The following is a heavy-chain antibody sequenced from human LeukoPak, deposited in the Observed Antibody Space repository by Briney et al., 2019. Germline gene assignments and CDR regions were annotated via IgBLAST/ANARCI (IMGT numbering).Heavy chain of an antibody. CDR3: ARDRTFLQYSSSVNWFDP. D-gene: IGHD6-6*01. CDR1: GYTFTSYG. J-gene: IGHJ5*02. V-gene: IGHV1-18*01. CDR2: ISAYNGNT. Sequence: ASVKVSCKASGYTFTSYGISWVRQAPGQGLEWMGWISAYNGNTNYAQKLQGRATMTTDTSTSTAYMELRSLRSDDTAVYYCARDRTFLQYSSSVNWFDPWGQGTLVTVSS.